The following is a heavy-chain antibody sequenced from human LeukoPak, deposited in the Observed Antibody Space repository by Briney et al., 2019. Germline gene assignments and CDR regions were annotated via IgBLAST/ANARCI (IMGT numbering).Heavy chain of an antibody. CDR1: RGSTSTYY. CDR3: ARDRYYYDSSGYSRFDY. D-gene: IGHD3-22*01. CDR2: IHNSGST. V-gene: IGHV4-4*07. J-gene: IGHJ4*02. Sequence: SETLSLTCTVSRGSTSTYYWSWIRQPAGKGLEWIGRIHNSGSTNYNPSLKSRVTMSVDTSKNQFSLKLSSVTAADTAVYYCARDRYYYDSSGYSRFDYWGQGTLVTVSS.